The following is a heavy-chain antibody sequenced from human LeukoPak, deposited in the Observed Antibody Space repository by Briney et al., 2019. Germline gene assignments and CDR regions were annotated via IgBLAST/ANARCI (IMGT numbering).Heavy chain of an antibody. Sequence: SETLSLTCTVSGGSISSYYWSWIRQSPGKGLQWIGYIHYSGYTSYNPSLKSRVTISVDTSKNQFSLKLSSVTAADTAVFYCVRSGGYYYDALWGQGTLVTVSS. D-gene: IGHD3-22*01. V-gene: IGHV4-59*08. CDR3: VRSGGYYYDAL. CDR2: IHYSGYT. CDR1: GGSISSYY. J-gene: IGHJ4*02.